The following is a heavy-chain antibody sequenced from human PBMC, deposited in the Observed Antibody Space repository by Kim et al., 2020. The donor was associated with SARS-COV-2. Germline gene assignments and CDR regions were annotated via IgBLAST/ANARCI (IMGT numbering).Heavy chain of an antibody. J-gene: IGHJ4*02. D-gene: IGHD3-10*01. Sequence: SQTLSLTCTVSGGSISSSSYYWGWIRQPPGKGLEWIGSIYYSGSTYYNPSLKSRVTISVDTSKNQFSLKLSSVTAADTAVYYCARQRGPTEGGGWFGEFDYWGQGTLVTVSS. CDR1: GGSISSSSYY. CDR2: IYYSGST. V-gene: IGHV4-39*01. CDR3: ARQRGPTEGGGWFGEFDY.